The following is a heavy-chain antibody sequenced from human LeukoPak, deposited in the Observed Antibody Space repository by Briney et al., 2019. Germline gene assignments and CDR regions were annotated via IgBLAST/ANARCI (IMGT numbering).Heavy chain of an antibody. CDR2: ISSNGGST. CDR3: ARGKIWLGESRHGMDV. Sequence: PGGSLRLSCAASGFTFSSYAMHWVRQAPGKGLEYVSAISSNGGSTYYANSVKGRFTISRDNSKNTLYLQMGSLRAEDMAVYYCARGKIWLGESRHGMDVWGQGTTVTVSS. D-gene: IGHD3-10*01. J-gene: IGHJ6*02. CDR1: GFTFSSYA. V-gene: IGHV3-64*01.